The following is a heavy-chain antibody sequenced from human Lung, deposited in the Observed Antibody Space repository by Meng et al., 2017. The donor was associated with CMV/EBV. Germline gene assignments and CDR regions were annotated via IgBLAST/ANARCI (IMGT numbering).Heavy chain of an antibody. CDR3: SRGGPGMRFVEWFSFDF. J-gene: IGHJ4*02. Sequence: LIFSNYGRNWVSQAPGRGLEWLAVISYDGNNYYYADSGKGRFTISRDNSKNTVFLQMNSLRGEDTAAYYCSRGGPGMRFVEWFSFDFWGQGALVTVSS. CDR1: LIFSNYG. CDR2: ISYDGNNY. D-gene: IGHD3-3*01. V-gene: IGHV3-30*03.